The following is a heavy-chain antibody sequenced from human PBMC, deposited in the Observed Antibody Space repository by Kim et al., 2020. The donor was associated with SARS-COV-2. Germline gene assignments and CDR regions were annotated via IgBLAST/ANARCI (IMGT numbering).Heavy chain of an antibody. CDR2: ISYDGSNK. CDR3: ARDRGSSGWDVLDYYYYYGIDR. J-gene: IGHJ6*02. Sequence: GGSLRLFCAASGFTFSSYGMHWVRQAPGKGLEWVAVISYDGSNKYYADSVKGRFTISRDNSKNTLYLQMNSLRAEDTAVYYCARDRGSSGWDVLDYYYYYGIDRWGRGTTVTAS. CDR1: GFTFSSYG. D-gene: IGHD6-19*01. V-gene: IGHV3-33*05.